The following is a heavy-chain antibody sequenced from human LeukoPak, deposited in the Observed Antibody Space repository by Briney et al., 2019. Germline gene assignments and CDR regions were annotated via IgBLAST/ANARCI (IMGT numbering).Heavy chain of an antibody. V-gene: IGHV3-74*01. CDR2: INSDGSST. Sequence: GRSLRLSCAASGFTFSTYWMHWVRQAPGKGLVWVSRINSDGSSTSYADSVRGRFTISRDYAKNTLYLQMNSLRAEDTAVYYCARGGVYSTSAVDYWGQGTLVTVSS. D-gene: IGHD6-6*01. CDR1: GFTFSTYW. J-gene: IGHJ4*02. CDR3: ARGGVYSTSAVDY.